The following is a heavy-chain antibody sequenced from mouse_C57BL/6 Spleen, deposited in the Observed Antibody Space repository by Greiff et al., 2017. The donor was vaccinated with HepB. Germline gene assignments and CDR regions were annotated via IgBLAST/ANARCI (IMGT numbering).Heavy chain of an antibody. Sequence: QVQLQQPGAELVRPGTSVKLSCKASGYTFTSYWMHWVKQRPGQGLEWIGVIDPSDSYTNYNQKFKGKATLTVDTSSSTAYMQLSSLTSEDSAVYYCARPPYGSSFPHFDVWGTGTTVTVSS. CDR1: GYTFTSYW. D-gene: IGHD1-1*01. J-gene: IGHJ1*03. V-gene: IGHV1-59*01. CDR3: ARPPYGSSFPHFDV. CDR2: IDPSDSYT.